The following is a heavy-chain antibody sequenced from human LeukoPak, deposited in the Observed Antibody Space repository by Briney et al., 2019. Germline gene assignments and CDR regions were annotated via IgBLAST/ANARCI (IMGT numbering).Heavy chain of an antibody. Sequence: SETLSLICAVYGGSFSGYYWSWIRQPPGKGLEWIGEINHSGSTNYNPSLKSRVTISVDTSKNQFSLKLSSVTAADTAVYYCAREEHWGQGTLVTVSS. J-gene: IGHJ1*01. CDR3: AREEH. CDR2: INHSGST. CDR1: GGSFSGYY. V-gene: IGHV4-34*01.